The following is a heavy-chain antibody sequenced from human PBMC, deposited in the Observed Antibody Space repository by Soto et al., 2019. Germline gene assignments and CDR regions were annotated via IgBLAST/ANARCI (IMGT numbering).Heavy chain of an antibody. V-gene: IGHV4-59*01. CDR1: GGSISSYY. J-gene: IGHJ4*02. CDR2: IYYSGST. Sequence: SETLSLTXTVSGGSISSYYWSWIRQPPGKGLEWIGYIYYSGSTNYNPSLKSRVTISVDTSKNQFSLRLSSVTAADTAVYYCARDLVDFWSGYRVFDYWGQGTLVTVSS. D-gene: IGHD3-3*01. CDR3: ARDLVDFWSGYRVFDY.